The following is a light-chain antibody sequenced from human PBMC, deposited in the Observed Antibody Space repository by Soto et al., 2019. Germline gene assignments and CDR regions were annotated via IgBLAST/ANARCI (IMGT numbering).Light chain of an antibody. Sequence: DIQMTQSPSSLSASVGDRVTITCRASQSISSYLNWYQQKPGKAPKLLIYAASSLQSGVPSRFSGSGSGTEFTLTISSLHPEDFATYYCQQSYSTPFTFGPGTKVDIK. CDR1: QSISSY. J-gene: IGKJ3*01. CDR3: QQSYSTPFT. CDR2: AAS. V-gene: IGKV1-39*01.